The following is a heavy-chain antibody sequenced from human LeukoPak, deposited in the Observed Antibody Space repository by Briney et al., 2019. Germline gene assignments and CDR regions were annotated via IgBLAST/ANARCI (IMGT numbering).Heavy chain of an antibody. J-gene: IGHJ4*02. V-gene: IGHV3-33*01. CDR3: ARDPEVRGYSYGYLGY. CDR1: GFTFSSYG. Sequence: PGRSLRLSCAASGFTFSSYGMHWVRQAPGKGLEWMAVIWYDGSNKYYADSVKGRFTISRDNSKNTLYLQMNSLRAEDTAVYYCARDPEVRGYSYGYLGYWGQGTLVTVSS. CDR2: IWYDGSNK. D-gene: IGHD5-18*01.